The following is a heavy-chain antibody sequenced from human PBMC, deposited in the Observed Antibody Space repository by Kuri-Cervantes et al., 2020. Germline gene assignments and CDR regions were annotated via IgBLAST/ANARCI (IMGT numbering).Heavy chain of an antibody. CDR2: INSDGSST. D-gene: IGHD2-8*01. CDR3: ARELLIGYYGMDV. J-gene: IGHJ6*02. Sequence: GGSLRLSCTVSGGSISSSSYYWGWIRQPPGKGLVWVSRINSDGSSTSYADSVKGRFTISRDNAKNTLYLQMNSLRAEDTAVYYCARELLIGYYGMDVWGQGTTVTVSS. V-gene: IGHV3-74*01. CDR1: GGSISSSSYY.